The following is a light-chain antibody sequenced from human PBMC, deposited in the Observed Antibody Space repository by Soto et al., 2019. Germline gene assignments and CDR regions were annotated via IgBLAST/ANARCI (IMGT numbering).Light chain of an antibody. CDR1: QDISGW. CDR3: QQANSFPWT. CDR2: AAS. V-gene: IGKV1D-12*01. J-gene: IGKJ1*01. Sequence: ILLTQSPSSLSASVGDRVTITCRASQDISGWLAWFQQKPGKAPNLLIYAASILQSGVPSRFSGSGSGTDFTLTITYLQPEDFATYYCQQANSFPWTFGQGTKVDIK.